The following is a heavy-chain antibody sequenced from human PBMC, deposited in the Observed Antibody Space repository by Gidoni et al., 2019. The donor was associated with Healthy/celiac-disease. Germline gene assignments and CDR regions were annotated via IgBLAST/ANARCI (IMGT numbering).Heavy chain of an antibody. V-gene: IGHV1-46*01. CDR1: GNTFTSYY. CDR2: INPSGGST. CDR3: AREGRAYCGGDCYRGAFDY. D-gene: IGHD2-21*02. Sequence: QVQLVQSGAEVKKPGVSVKVSCKASGNTFTSYYMHWVRQAPGQGLEWMGIINPSGGSTSYAQKFQGRVTMTRDTSTSTVYMELSSLRSEDTAVYYCAREGRAYCGGDCYRGAFDYWGQGTLVTVSS. J-gene: IGHJ4*02.